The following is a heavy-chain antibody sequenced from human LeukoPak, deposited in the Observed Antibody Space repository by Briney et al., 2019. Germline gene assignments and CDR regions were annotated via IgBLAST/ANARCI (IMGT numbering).Heavy chain of an antibody. CDR3: AGVVGGSYSMDV. J-gene: IGHJ6*03. CDR2: IYYSGNT. D-gene: IGHD1-26*01. Sequence: SETLSLTCTVSGGSISSYYWSWIRQPPGKGLEWIGYIYYSGNTNYNPSLKTRVTISVDTSKNQFSLKLSSVTAADTAVYYCAGVVGGSYSMDVWGQGTTVTVSS. V-gene: IGHV4-59*01. CDR1: GGSISSYY.